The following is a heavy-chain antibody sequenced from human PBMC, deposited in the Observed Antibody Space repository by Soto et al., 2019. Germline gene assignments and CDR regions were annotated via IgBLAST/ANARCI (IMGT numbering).Heavy chain of an antibody. CDR1: GGSISSYY. CDR2: IYYSGST. V-gene: IGHV4-59*08. J-gene: IGHJ5*02. CDR3: ARLEGAMVRGVIIFDNWFDP. D-gene: IGHD3-10*01. Sequence: SETLSLTCTVSGGSISSYYWSWIRQPPGKGLEWIGYIYYSGSTNYNPSLKSRVTISVDTSKNQFSLKLSSVTAADTAVYYCARLEGAMVRGVIIFDNWFDPWGQGTLVTVSS.